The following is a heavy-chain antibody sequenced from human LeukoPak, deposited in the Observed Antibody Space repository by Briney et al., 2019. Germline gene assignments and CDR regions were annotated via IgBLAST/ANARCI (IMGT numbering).Heavy chain of an antibody. CDR3: AKDNGSPSLVVVLVATAPDY. CDR1: GFTFSNNA. J-gene: IGHJ4*02. D-gene: IGHD2-15*01. V-gene: IGHV3-30*18. CDR2: ISYDGSQK. Sequence: GESLRLSCAASGFTFSNNAMSWVRQAPGKGLEWVAVISYDGSQKYYADSVKGRFTISRDNSKNTVYLQMNSLSAEDTAVYYCAKDNGSPSLVVVLVATAPDYWGQGTLVTVSS.